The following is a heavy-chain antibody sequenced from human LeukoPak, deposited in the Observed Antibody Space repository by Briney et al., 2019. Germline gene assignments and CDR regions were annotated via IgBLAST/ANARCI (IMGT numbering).Heavy chain of an antibody. CDR1: GGSISSSSYY. V-gene: IGHV4-39*01. D-gene: IGHD3-3*01. CDR2: IYYSGST. J-gene: IGHJ4*02. Sequence: SETLSLTCTVSGGSISSSSYYWGWIRQPPGKGLGWIGCIYYSGSTYYNPSLKSRVTISVDTSKNQFSLKLSSVTAADTAVYYCARTYYDFWSGYQGPYYFDYWGQGTLVTVSS. CDR3: ARTYYDFWSGYQGPYYFDY.